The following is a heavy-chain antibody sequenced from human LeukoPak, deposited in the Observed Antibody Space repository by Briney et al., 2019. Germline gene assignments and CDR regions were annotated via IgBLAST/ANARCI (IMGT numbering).Heavy chain of an antibody. CDR1: GFTFSVYT. CDR2: ISYDGDNK. D-gene: IGHD3-10*01. CDR3: ARCYASGSYGIDY. Sequence: GGSLRLSRAASGFTFSVYTLHWVRQAPGKGLEWLAVISYDGDNKYYADSVKGRFTISRDNSKNTLYLQMTRLRAEDTAVYYCARCYASGSYGIDYWGQGTLVTVSS. V-gene: IGHV3-30-3*01. J-gene: IGHJ4*02.